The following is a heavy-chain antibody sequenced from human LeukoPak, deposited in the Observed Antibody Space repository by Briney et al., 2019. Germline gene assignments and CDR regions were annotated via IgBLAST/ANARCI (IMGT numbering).Heavy chain of an antibody. D-gene: IGHD4/OR15-4a*01. CDR1: GGSISSYH. J-gene: IGHJ4*02. V-gene: IGHV4-59*08. CDR3: ASLSMVTQGYFDS. CDR2: IYYSGST. Sequence: KSSETLSLTCTVSGGSISSYHWSWIRQPPGKGLEWIGYIYYSGSTNYNPSLKSRLTISVDASKNQFALKLSTVTATDTAVYYCASLSMVTQGYFDSWGQGTLVTVSS.